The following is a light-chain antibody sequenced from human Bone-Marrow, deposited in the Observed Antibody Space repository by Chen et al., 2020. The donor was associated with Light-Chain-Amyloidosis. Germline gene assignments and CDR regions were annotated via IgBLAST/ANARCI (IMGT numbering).Light chain of an antibody. CDR1: NIGSTS. CDR3: QVWDRSSDRPV. CDR2: DDS. J-gene: IGLJ3*02. Sequence: SYVLTQPSSVSVAPGQTTTIACGGNNIGSTSVHWYQQTPGQAPLLVVYDDSHRPSGIPERLSGSTSGNTATLTISRVEAGDEADYYCQVWDRSSDRPVFGGGTKLTVL. V-gene: IGLV3-21*02.